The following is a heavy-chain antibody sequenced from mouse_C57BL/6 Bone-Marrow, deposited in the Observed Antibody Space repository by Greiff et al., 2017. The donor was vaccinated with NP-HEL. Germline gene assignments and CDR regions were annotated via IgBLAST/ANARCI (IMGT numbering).Heavy chain of an antibody. CDR2: ISSGGSYT. D-gene: IGHD2-4*01. CDR3: ARQYDYDGDY. V-gene: IGHV5-6*01. CDR1: GFTFSSYG. J-gene: IGHJ2*01. Sequence: EVHLVESGGDLVKPGGSLKLSCAASGFTFSSYGMSWVRQTPDKRLEWVATISSGGSYTYYPDSVKGRFTISRDNAKNTLYLQMSSLKSEDTAMYYCARQYDYDGDYWGQGTTLTVSS.